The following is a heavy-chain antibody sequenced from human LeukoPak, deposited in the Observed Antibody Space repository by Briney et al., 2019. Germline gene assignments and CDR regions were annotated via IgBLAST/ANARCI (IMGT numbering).Heavy chain of an antibody. J-gene: IGHJ4*02. V-gene: IGHV1-69*05. Sequence: SVKVSCKATGGTFSSYAISWVRQAPGQGLEWMAGIIPIFGTANYAQEFQGRVTITTDESTSTAYMELSSLRSEDTAVYYCASGPLIAVAGTSYFDYWGQGTLVTVSS. CDR2: IIPIFGTA. CDR3: ASGPLIAVAGTSYFDY. CDR1: GGTFSSYA. D-gene: IGHD6-19*01.